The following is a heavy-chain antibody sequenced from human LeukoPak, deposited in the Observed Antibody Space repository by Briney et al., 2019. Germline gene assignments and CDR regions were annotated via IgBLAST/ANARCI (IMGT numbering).Heavy chain of an antibody. J-gene: IGHJ4*02. D-gene: IGHD5-12*01. CDR3: AKDLQWLRPRCFDY. V-gene: IGHV3-23*01. CDR1: GFTFSSYA. Sequence: QTGGSLRLSCAASGFTFSSYAMSWVRQAPGKGLEWVSAISGSGGSTYYADSVKGRFTISRDNSKNTLYLQMNSLRDEDTAVYYCAKDLQWLRPRCFDYWGQGTLVTVSS. CDR2: ISGSGGST.